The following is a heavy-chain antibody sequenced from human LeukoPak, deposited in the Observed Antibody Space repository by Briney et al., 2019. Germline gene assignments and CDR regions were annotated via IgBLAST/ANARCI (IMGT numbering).Heavy chain of an antibody. Sequence: PGRSLTLSCAASGYTFSNYGIHGVRQAPGKGLEGVAVISNDGSNKYYVDSVKGRFTISRDNSENTLYLQMNSKRAEDTAVYYCAKETGGWEVEWGQGALVTVSS. CDR2: ISNDGSNK. V-gene: IGHV3-30*18. D-gene: IGHD6-19*01. CDR3: AKETGGWEVE. CDR1: GYTFSNYG. J-gene: IGHJ4*02.